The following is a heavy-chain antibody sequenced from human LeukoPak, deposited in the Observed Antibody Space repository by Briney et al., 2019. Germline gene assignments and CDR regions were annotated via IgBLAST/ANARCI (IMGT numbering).Heavy chain of an antibody. V-gene: IGHV1-2*02. CDR1: GYTFTSYY. CDR2: INPNSGGT. CDR3: AKGDVAARPSWFDP. J-gene: IGHJ5*02. Sequence: GASVKVSCKASGYTFTSYYMHWVRQAPGQGLEWMGWINPNSGGTNYAQKFQGRVTMTRDTSISTAYMELSRLRSDDTAVYYCAKGDVAARPSWFDPWGQGTLVTVSS. D-gene: IGHD6-6*01.